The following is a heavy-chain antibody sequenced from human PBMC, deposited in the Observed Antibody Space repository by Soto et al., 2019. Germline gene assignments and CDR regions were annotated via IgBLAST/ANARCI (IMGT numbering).Heavy chain of an antibody. J-gene: IGHJ6*02. CDR1: GFTFSSYG. V-gene: IGHV3-33*01. Sequence: PGGSLRLSCAASGFTFSSYGMHWVRQAPGKGLEWVAVIWYDGSNKYYADSVKGRFTISRDNSKNTLYLQMNSLRAEDTAVYYCASERVDIVVVPAAILYYYYGMDVWGQGTTVTVSS. CDR3: ASERVDIVVVPAAILYYYYGMDV. CDR2: IWYDGSNK. D-gene: IGHD2-2*01.